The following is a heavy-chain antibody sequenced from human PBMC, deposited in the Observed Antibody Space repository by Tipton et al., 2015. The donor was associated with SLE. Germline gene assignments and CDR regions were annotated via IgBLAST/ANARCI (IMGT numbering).Heavy chain of an antibody. Sequence: TLSLTCAVYGGSFSDYSWSWIRQPPGKGLEWIGEINHSGSTNYNPSLKSRVTISVDTSKNQSSLKLSSVTAADTAVYYCATTGGYWGQGTLVTVSS. CDR1: GGSFSDYS. V-gene: IGHV4-34*01. J-gene: IGHJ4*02. CDR3: ATTGGY. CDR2: INHSGST. D-gene: IGHD4-17*01.